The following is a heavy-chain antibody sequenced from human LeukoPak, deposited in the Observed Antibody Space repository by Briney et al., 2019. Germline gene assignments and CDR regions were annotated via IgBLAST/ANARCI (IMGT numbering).Heavy chain of an antibody. CDR3: AKGPLSYCSGGSCFYYFDY. J-gene: IGHJ4*02. CDR1: GFTVSNNY. V-gene: IGHV3-66*01. Sequence: GGSLRLSCAVSGFTVSNNYMSWVRQAPGKGLEWVSVIHSDGKTYYADSVKSRFIISRDNSKNTLYLQMNGLRAEDTAVYYCAKGPLSYCSGGSCFYYFDYWGQGTLVTVSS. D-gene: IGHD2-15*01. CDR2: IHSDGKT.